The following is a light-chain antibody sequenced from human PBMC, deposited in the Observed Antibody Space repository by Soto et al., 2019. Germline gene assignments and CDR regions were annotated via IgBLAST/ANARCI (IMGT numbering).Light chain of an antibody. CDR3: QSYDSSLSGWV. J-gene: IGLJ3*02. V-gene: IGLV1-40*01. Sequence: QSVLTQPPSVSGAPGQRVTISCTGSTSNIGAGYDVHWYQQLPGTAPKLLIYGSSIRPSGVPDRFSGSKSGTSASLAITGLQAEDEADYYCQSYDSSLSGWVFGGGTQLTVL. CDR2: GSS. CDR1: TSNIGAGYD.